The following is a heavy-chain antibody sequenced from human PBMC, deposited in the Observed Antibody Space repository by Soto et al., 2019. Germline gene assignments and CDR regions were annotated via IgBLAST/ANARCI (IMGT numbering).Heavy chain of an antibody. J-gene: IGHJ3*02. Sequence: DVQLVESGGGLVQPGRSLRLSCAASGFTFDDYAMHWVRQAPGKGLEWVSGISWNSRSIGYADSVKGRFTISRDNAKNSLYLQMNSLRAEDTALYYCAKGIPRHDAFDIWGQGTMVTVSS. CDR1: GFTFDDYA. CDR2: ISWNSRSI. V-gene: IGHV3-9*01. D-gene: IGHD2-21*01. CDR3: AKGIPRHDAFDI.